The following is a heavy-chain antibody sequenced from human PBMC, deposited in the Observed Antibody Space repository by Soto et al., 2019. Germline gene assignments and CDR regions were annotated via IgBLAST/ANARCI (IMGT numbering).Heavy chain of an antibody. D-gene: IGHD1-26*01. V-gene: IGHV1-69*06. CDR3: ARAPPIVGTTHWFDP. CDR2: IIPMYGTA. CDR1: GGTFSTYA. J-gene: IGHJ5*02. Sequence: SVKVSCKASGGTFSTYAISWVRQAPGQGLEWMGGIIPMYGTANYAQKFQGRVTITADKSTNTAYMELSSLRAEDTAVYYCARAPPIVGTTHWFDPWGQGALVTVSS.